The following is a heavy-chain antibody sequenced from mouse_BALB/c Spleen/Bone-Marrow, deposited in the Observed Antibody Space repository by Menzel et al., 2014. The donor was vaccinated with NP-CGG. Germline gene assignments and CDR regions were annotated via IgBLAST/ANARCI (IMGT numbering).Heavy chain of an antibody. V-gene: IGHV1-69*02. J-gene: IGHJ3*01. CDR3: ARTAY. Sequence: QVQLKESGAELVKPGAPVKLSCKASGYTFTDYWMNWVKQRPGRGLEWIGRIDPSDSKTHYNQKFKDKATLTVDKSSTTAYIQLSNLTSEDSAVYYCARTAYWGQGTLVTVSA. CDR2: IDPSDSKT. CDR1: GYTFTDYW.